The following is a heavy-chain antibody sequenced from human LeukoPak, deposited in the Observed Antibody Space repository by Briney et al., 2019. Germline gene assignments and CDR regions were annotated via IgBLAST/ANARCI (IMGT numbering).Heavy chain of an antibody. D-gene: IGHD2-2*01. Sequence: ASVKVSCKASGYTFTSYAMNWVRQAPGQGLEWMGWINTNTGNPTYAQGFTGRFVFSLDTSVSTAYLQISSLKAEDTAVYYCARVVVVPAATLNDYWGQGTLVTVSS. J-gene: IGHJ4*02. V-gene: IGHV7-4-1*02. CDR3: ARVVVVPAATLNDY. CDR1: GYTFTSYA. CDR2: INTNTGNP.